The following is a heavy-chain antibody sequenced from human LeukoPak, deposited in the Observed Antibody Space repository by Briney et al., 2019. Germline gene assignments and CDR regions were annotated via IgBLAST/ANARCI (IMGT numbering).Heavy chain of an antibody. V-gene: IGHV3-21*01. CDR2: ISSSSSYI. D-gene: IGHD6-13*01. Sequence: GGSLRLSCAASGFTFSSYSMNWVRQAPGEGLEWVSSISSSSSYIYYAGSVKGRFTISRDNAKNSLYLQMNSLRAEDTAVYYCARDIPTYSSSWPIDYWGQGTLVTVSS. CDR1: GFTFSSYS. CDR3: ARDIPTYSSSWPIDY. J-gene: IGHJ4*02.